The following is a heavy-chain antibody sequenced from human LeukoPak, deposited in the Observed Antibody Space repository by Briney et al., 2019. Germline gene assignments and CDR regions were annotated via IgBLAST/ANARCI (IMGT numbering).Heavy chain of an antibody. CDR1: GFTFSGFW. D-gene: IGHD6-6*01. Sequence: PGGSLRLSCAVSGFTFSGFWMSWFRPAPGKGLEWVASINSDGSEGYYADVVKGRFTISRDNAKNSLYLQINSLRAEDTAVYYCARSSYSSSSSVWGQGTMVTVSS. J-gene: IGHJ3*01. CDR2: INSDGSEG. CDR3: ARSSYSSSSSV. V-gene: IGHV3-7*03.